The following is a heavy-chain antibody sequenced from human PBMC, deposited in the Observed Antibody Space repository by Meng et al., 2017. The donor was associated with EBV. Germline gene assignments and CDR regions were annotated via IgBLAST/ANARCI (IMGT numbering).Heavy chain of an antibody. V-gene: IGHV1-3*01. CDR1: EYTFTRYA. CDR3: ARSGATIFGVVIPTYYFDY. J-gene: IGHJ4*02. CDR2: INAGNGNK. Sequence: LVEAWAGVKKPGASGKVSCRASEYTFTRYARHWVRQAPGKRLEWMGWINAGNGNKKYSQKFQGRVTITRDTSASTAYMELSSLRSEDTAVYYCARSGATIFGVVIPTYYFDYWGQGTLVTVSS. D-gene: IGHD3-3*01.